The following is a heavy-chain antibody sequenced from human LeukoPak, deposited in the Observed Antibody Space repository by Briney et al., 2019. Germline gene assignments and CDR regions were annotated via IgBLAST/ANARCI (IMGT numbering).Heavy chain of an antibody. J-gene: IGHJ4*02. CDR1: GFTFSSYG. CDR2: IHYDGSDK. V-gene: IGHV3-30*02. CDR3: AKDKEYTGTYGLFDY. Sequence: GGSLRLSCAASGFTFSSYGMHWVRQAPGKGLEWVTFIHYDGSDKYYADSVKGRFTASRDNSRNTLYLDINSLRAEDSALYYCAKDKEYTGTYGLFDYWGQGTLVTVSS. D-gene: IGHD1-26*01.